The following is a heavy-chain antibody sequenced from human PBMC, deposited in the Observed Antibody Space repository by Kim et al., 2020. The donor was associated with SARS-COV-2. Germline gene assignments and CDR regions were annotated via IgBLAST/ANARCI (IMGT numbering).Heavy chain of an antibody. CDR2: ISWNSGSI. J-gene: IGHJ6*02. V-gene: IGHV3-9*01. CDR1: GFTFDDYA. CDR3: AKWGAGVTFGGVIATYGMDV. Sequence: GGSLRLSCAASGFTFDDYAMHWVRQAPGKGLEWVSGISWNSGSIGYADSVKGRFTISRDNAKNSLYLQMNSLRAEDTALYYCAKWGAGVTFGGVIATYGMDVWGQGTTVTVSS. D-gene: IGHD3-16*02.